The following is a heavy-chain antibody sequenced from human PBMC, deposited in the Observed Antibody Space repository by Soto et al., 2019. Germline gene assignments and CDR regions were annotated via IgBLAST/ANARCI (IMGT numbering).Heavy chain of an antibody. CDR2: IRNKVNRYTT. CDR1: GFTFSDHY. Sequence: EVQLVESGGGLVQPGGSLRLSCAASGFTFSDHYMDWVRQAPGKGLEWVGRIRNKVNRYTTEYAASVKGRFIISRDDSQNSLYLQMNSLKTEDTXXXXXXXXXXTVTTINXDYWGQGTLV. D-gene: IGHD2-21*02. CDR3: XXXXXTVTTINXDY. V-gene: IGHV3-72*01. J-gene: IGHJ4*02.